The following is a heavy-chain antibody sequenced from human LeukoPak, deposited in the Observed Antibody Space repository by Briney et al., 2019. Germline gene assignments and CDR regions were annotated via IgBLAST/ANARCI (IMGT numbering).Heavy chain of an antibody. D-gene: IGHD3-10*01. CDR2: IYSSGST. CDR1: GGYISTYY. J-gene: IGHJ5*02. CDR3: ARGYGSGSNWFDP. Sequence: SETLSLTCTVSGGYISTYYWSWIRQPAGKDLEWIGHIYSSGSTNYNLSLKSRVTMSVDTSKNQLSLKLNSVTAADTAVYYCARGYGSGSNWFDPWGQGTLVIVSS. V-gene: IGHV4-4*07.